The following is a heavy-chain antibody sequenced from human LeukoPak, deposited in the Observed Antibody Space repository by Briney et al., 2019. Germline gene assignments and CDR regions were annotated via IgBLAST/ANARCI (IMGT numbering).Heavy chain of an antibody. V-gene: IGHV3-48*01. CDR3: AKGTDRHYYDSSGYYFDY. CDR2: ISSSSSTI. D-gene: IGHD3-22*01. CDR1: GFTFSSYS. J-gene: IGHJ4*02. Sequence: GGSLRLSCAASGFTFSSYSMNWVRQAPGKGLEWVSYISSSSSTIYYADSVKGRFTIPRDNAKNSLYLQMNSLRAEDTAVYYCAKGTDRHYYDSSGYYFDYWGQGTLVTVSS.